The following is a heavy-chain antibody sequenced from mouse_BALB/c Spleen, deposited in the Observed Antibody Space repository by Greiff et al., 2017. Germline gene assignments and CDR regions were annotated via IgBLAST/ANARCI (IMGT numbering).Heavy chain of an antibody. CDR2: IDPFNGGT. V-gene: IGHV1S135*01. Sequence: EVQVVESGPELMKPGASVKISCKASGYSFTSYYMHWVKQSHGKSLEWIGYIDPFNGGTSYNQKFKGKATLTVDKSSSTAYMHLSSLTSEDSAVYYCARSKRRYFDYWGQGTTLTVSS. J-gene: IGHJ2*01. CDR1: GYSFTSYY. CDR3: ARSKRRYFDY. D-gene: IGHD2-12*01.